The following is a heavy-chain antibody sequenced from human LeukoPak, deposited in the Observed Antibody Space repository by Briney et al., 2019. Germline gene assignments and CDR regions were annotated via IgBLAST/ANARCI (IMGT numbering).Heavy chain of an antibody. CDR1: GFTFSTYE. J-gene: IGHJ4*02. CDR3: AREGSGWHYFDY. D-gene: IGHD6-19*01. V-gene: IGHV3-48*03. Sequence: GGSLRLSCAASGFTFSTYEMNWVRQAPGKGPEWISYISISGSTISYADSVKGRFTISRDNAKNSLSLQMSSLRAEGTAVYYCAREGSGWHYFDYWGQGTLVTVSS. CDR2: ISISGSTI.